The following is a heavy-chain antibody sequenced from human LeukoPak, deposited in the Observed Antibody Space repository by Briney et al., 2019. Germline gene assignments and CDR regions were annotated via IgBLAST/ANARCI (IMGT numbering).Heavy chain of an antibody. CDR1: GYTFTGYY. Sequence: ASVKVSCKASGYTFTGYYMHWVRQAPGQGLEWMGWISAYNGNTNYAQKLQGRVTMTTDTSTSTAYMELRSLRSDDTAVYYCARDRTYSSSSSLDYWGQGTLVTVSS. V-gene: IGHV1-18*04. CDR2: ISAYNGNT. D-gene: IGHD6-6*01. J-gene: IGHJ4*02. CDR3: ARDRTYSSSSSLDY.